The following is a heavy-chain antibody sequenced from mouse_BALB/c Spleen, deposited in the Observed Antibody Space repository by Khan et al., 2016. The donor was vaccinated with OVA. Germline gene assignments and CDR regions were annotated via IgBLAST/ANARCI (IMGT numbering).Heavy chain of an antibody. J-gene: IGHJ2*01. CDR1: GYTFTSYW. D-gene: IGHD1-2*01. V-gene: IGHV1S41*01. Sequence: DLVKPGASVKLSCKASGYTFTSYWINWIKQRPGQGLEWIGRIAPGSGSIYYNEMFKDKATLTVDTSSSTAYIQLNSLSSEDSAVSYCARAIGCKVPLNYWGQGTTLTVSS. CDR2: IAPGSGSI. CDR3: ARAIGCKVPLNY.